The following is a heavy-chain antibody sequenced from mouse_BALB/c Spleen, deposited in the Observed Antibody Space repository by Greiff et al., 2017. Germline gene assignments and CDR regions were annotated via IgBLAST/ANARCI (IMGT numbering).Heavy chain of an antibody. CDR2: ISNGGGST. V-gene: IGHV5-12-2*01. CDR1: GFTFSSYT. J-gene: IGHJ3*01. Sequence: DVQLVESGGGLVQPGGSLKLSCAASGFTFSSYTMSWVRQTPEKRLEWVAYISNGGGSTYYPDTVKGRFTISRDNAKNTLYLQMSSLKSEDTAMYYCARHEDGNYSFAYWGQGTLVTVSA. D-gene: IGHD2-1*01. CDR3: ARHEDGNYSFAY.